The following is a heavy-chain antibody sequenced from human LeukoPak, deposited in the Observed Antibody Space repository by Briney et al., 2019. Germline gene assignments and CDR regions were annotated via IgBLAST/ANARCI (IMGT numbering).Heavy chain of an antibody. J-gene: IGHJ4*02. CDR1: GFTFSSYE. CDR2: ISSSDSTI. Sequence: PGGSLGLSCAASGFTFSSYEMHWVRQAPGKGLEWVSYISSSDSTIYYADSVKGRFTISRDNAKNSLYLQMNSLRAEDTAVYYCARDYGGSSPFDYWGQGTLVTVSS. V-gene: IGHV3-48*03. D-gene: IGHD4-23*01. CDR3: ARDYGGSSPFDY.